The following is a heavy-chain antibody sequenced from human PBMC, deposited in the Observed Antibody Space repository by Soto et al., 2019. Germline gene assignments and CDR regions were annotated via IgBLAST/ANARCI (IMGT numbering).Heavy chain of an antibody. V-gene: IGHV4-31*03. CDR2: IYYSGST. J-gene: IGHJ6*02. D-gene: IGHD4-17*01. Sequence: QVQLQESGPGLVKPSQTLSLTCTVSGGSISSGGYYWSWIRQHPGKGLEWIGYIYYSGSTYYNPSLKSRVTISVDTYKNQFSLKLSSVTAADTAVYYCARASVTYMGPDYYGMDVWGQGTTVTVSS. CDR3: ARASVTYMGPDYYGMDV. CDR1: GGSISSGGYY.